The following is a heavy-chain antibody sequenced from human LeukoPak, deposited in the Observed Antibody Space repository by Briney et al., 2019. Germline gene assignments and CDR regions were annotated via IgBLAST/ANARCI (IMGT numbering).Heavy chain of an antibody. CDR1: GFTFSSYA. V-gene: IGHV3-23*01. Sequence: GGSLRLSCAASGFTFSSYAISWVRQAPGKGLEWVSTISASGDNTFYADSVKGRFTISRDNSKNTLYLQMNSLRAEDTAVYYCAKDSFFYGGNPKCYDYWGQGTLVTVSS. CDR2: ISASGDNT. CDR3: AKDSFFYGGNPKCYDY. D-gene: IGHD4-23*01. J-gene: IGHJ4*02.